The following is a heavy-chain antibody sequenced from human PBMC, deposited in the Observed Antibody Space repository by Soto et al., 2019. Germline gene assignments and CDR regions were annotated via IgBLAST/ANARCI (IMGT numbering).Heavy chain of an antibody. D-gene: IGHD3-3*01. V-gene: IGHV3-30*18. Sequence: PGGSLRLSCAASGFTFKNFVMHWVRQAPGKGLEWVAVISYDGTNKYYAESVKGRFTISRDNSKNTLYLHMNSLRGEDTALYYCAKDQSSIFRSGSGLDVWGQGTTVTVSS. J-gene: IGHJ6*02. CDR1: GFTFKNFV. CDR3: AKDQSSIFRSGSGLDV. CDR2: ISYDGTNK.